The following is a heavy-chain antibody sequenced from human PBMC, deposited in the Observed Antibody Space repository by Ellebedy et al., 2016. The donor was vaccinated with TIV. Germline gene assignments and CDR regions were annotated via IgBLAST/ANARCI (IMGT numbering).Heavy chain of an antibody. D-gene: IGHD3-10*01. Sequence: GESLKISXAASGFTFSSYAMSWVRQAPGKGLEWVSAISGSGGSTYYADSVKGRFTISRDNSKNTLYLQMNSLRAEDTAVYYCAKWGWFGELLGDSTWGQGTLVTVSS. V-gene: IGHV3-23*01. CDR3: AKWGWFGELLGDST. J-gene: IGHJ5*02. CDR1: GFTFSSYA. CDR2: ISGSGGST.